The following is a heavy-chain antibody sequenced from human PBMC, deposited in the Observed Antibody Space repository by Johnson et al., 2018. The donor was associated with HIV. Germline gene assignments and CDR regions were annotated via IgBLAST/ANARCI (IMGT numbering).Heavy chain of an antibody. Sequence: QVQLVESGGGLVKPGGSLRLSCAASGFTFRSYAMGWVRQAPGEGLEWVQVIYSGSTYYANSVKGRLTISRDNSKNTLYLQLDNLRPEDTAVYYCAKGVTIFGVDIHDGFDMWGQGTMVTVSS. CDR1: GFTFRSYA. J-gene: IGHJ3*02. V-gene: IGHV3-NL1*01. CDR3: AKGVTIFGVDIHDGFDM. D-gene: IGHD3-3*01. CDR2: IYSGST.